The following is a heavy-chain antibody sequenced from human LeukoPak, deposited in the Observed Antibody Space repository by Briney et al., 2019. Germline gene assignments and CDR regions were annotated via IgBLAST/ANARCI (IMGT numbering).Heavy chain of an antibody. J-gene: IGHJ4*02. CDR2: ISGSGGST. CDR3: AKCPYDSSGYYSR. V-gene: IGHV3-23*01. D-gene: IGHD3-22*01. CDR1: GFAFSSYG. Sequence: GGSLRLSCAASGFAFSSYGMSWVRQAPGKGLEWVSAISGSGGSTYYADSVKGRFTISRDNSKNTLYLQMNSLRAEDTAVYYCAKCPYDSSGYYSRWGQGTLVTVSS.